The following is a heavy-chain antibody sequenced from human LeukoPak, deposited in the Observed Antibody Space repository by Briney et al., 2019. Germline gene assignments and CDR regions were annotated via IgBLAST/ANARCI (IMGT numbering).Heavy chain of an antibody. D-gene: IGHD2-15*01. J-gene: IGHJ6*02. CDR3: ARLMLPYYYYGMDV. V-gene: IGHV4-30-2*01. CDR1: GGSISSYS. CDR2: IYHSGST. Sequence: SETLSLTCTVSGGSISSYSWSWIRQPPGKGLEWIGYIYHSGSTYYNPSLKSRVTISVDRSKNQFSLKLSSVTAADTAVYYCARLMLPYYYYGMDVWGQGTTVTVSS.